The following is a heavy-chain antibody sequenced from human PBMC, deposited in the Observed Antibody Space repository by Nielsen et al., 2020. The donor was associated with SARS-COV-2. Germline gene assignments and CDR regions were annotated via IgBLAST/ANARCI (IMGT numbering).Heavy chain of an antibody. Sequence: GESLKISCAASGFTFSSYEMNWVRQAPGKGLVWVSRINSDGSSTSYADSVKGRFTISRDNAKNTLYLQMNSLRAEDTAVYYCARDESSGWYGGYWGQGTLVTVSS. J-gene: IGHJ4*02. CDR3: ARDESSGWYGGY. D-gene: IGHD6-19*01. V-gene: IGHV3-74*01. CDR1: GFTFSSYE. CDR2: INSDGSST.